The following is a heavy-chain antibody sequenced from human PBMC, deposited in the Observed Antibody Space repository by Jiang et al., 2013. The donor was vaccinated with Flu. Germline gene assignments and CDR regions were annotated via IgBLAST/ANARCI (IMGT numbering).Heavy chain of an antibody. Sequence: GAEVKKPGASVKVSCKASGYTFTNYGITWVRQAPGQGLEWMGWISAYNGNTNYAQKLQGRVTMIADTSTTTAYMELRSLKSDDTAVYYCARDTAGTENYYYNMDVWGQGTTVTVSS. CDR3: ARDTAGTENYYYNMDV. V-gene: IGHV1-18*01. CDR2: ISAYNGNT. J-gene: IGHJ6*02. CDR1: GYTFTNYG. D-gene: IGHD6-13*01.